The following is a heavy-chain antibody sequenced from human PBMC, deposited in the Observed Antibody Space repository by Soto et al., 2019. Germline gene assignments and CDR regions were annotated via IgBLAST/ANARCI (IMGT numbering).Heavy chain of an antibody. CDR1: GFTFSSYW. CDR3: ARDPRAVAGQYYFDY. Sequence: GVSLRLSCAASGFTFSSYWMSWVRQAPGKGLEWVANIKQDGSEKYYVDSVKGRFTISRDNAKNSLYLQMNSLRAEDTAVYYCARDPRAVAGQYYFDYWGQGTLVTVSS. D-gene: IGHD6-19*01. V-gene: IGHV3-7*01. CDR2: IKQDGSEK. J-gene: IGHJ4*02.